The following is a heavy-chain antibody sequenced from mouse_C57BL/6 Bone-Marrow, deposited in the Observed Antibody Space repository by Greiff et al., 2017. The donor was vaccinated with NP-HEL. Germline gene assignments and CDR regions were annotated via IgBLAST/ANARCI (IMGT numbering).Heavy chain of an antibody. Sequence: VMLVESGAELVRPGASVKLSCKASGYTFTDYYINWVKQRPGQGLEWIARIYPGSGNTYYNEKFKGKATLTAEKSSSTAYMQLSSLTSEDSAVYFCARGDYGNFSFAYWGQGTLVTVSA. V-gene: IGHV1-76*01. J-gene: IGHJ3*01. D-gene: IGHD2-1*01. CDR2: IYPGSGNT. CDR1: GYTFTDYY. CDR3: ARGDYGNFSFAY.